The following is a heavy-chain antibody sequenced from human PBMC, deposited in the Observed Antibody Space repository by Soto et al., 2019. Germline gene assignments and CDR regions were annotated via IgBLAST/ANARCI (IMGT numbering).Heavy chain of an antibody. D-gene: IGHD2-8*02. CDR3: ARDKITGLFDY. J-gene: IGHJ4*02. CDR2: INHSGST. Sequence: QVQLQQWGAGLLKPSETLSLTCAVYGGSFSGYYWTWIRQPPGTGLEWIGEINHSGSTNYNPSLKSRVPISVHTSKNQCSLKLTSVTAADTAVYYCARDKITGLFDYWGQGTRVTVSS. V-gene: IGHV4-34*01. CDR1: GGSFSGYY.